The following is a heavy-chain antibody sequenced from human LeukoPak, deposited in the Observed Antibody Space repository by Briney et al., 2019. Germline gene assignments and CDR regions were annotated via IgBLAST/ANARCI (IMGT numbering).Heavy chain of an antibody. J-gene: IGHJ4*02. CDR3: ARAPSCSGGSCYGGFDN. D-gene: IGHD2-15*01. Sequence: ASVKVSCKASGYTFTSYGISWVRQAPGQGLEWMGWISAYNGNTNYAQKLQGRVTMTRDTSTSTVYMELSSLRSEDTAVYYCARAPSCSGGSCYGGFDNWGQGTLVTVSS. CDR2: ISAYNGNT. V-gene: IGHV1-18*01. CDR1: GYTFTSYG.